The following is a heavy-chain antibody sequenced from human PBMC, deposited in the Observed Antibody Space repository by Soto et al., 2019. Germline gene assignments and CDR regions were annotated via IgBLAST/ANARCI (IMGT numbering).Heavy chain of an antibody. CDR1: GYTFTSYG. V-gene: IGHV1-18*01. Sequence: QVQLVQSGAEVKKPGASVKVSCKASGYTFTSYGISWVRQAPGQGLEWMGWISAYNGNTNYAQKLQGRVTMTTDTSTNTAYMELRSLRSDDTAVYYCAAGIAVAGTGWNFDYWGQGTLVTVSS. CDR3: AAGIAVAGTGWNFDY. CDR2: ISAYNGNT. D-gene: IGHD6-19*01. J-gene: IGHJ4*02.